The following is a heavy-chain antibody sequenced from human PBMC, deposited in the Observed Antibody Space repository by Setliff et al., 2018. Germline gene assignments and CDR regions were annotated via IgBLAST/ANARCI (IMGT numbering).Heavy chain of an antibody. CDR3: RVWIGDLSRDF. CDR2: IYSAFYAGHT. V-gene: IGHV3-53*01. D-gene: IGHD3-10*01. J-gene: IGHJ4*02. CDR1: GFTVSSSF. Sequence: GGSLRLSCAASGFTVSSSFMAWVRQAPGKGLECVSLIYSAFYAGHTEYADSVKGRFTISRDNSNNTLFLQMNSLRAEDTAVYYCRVWIGDLSRDFWGRGTLVTVSS.